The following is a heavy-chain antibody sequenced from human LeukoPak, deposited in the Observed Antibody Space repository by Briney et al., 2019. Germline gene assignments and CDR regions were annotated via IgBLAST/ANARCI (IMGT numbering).Heavy chain of an antibody. CDR1: GGSISSYN. Sequence: PSETLSLTCTVSGGSISSYNWSWLRQPPGKGLEWIGYIYYSGSTNYNPSLKSRVTISVDTSKNQFSLKLSSVTAADTAGYYCARRGHYDMGFDYWGQGTLVTVSS. CDR2: IYYSGST. J-gene: IGHJ4*02. D-gene: IGHD3-9*01. V-gene: IGHV4-59*08. CDR3: ARRGHYDMGFDY.